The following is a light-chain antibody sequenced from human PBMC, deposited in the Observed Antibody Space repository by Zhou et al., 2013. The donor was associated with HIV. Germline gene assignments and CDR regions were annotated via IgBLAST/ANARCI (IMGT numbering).Light chain of an antibody. CDR3: QQSYRVPPT. J-gene: IGKJ4*01. V-gene: IGKV1-39*01. CDR1: QTISSY. CDR2: DAS. Sequence: DIQMTQSPSSLSASVGDTVTITCRASQTISSYLNWYQQKPGKAPKLLIYDASNLETGVPSRFSGSGFGTDFTLTISRLQPEDVATYICQQSYRVPPTFGGGTKVDI.